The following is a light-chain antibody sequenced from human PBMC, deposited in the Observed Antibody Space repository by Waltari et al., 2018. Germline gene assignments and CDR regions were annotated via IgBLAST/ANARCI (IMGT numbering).Light chain of an antibody. J-gene: IGKJ1*01. V-gene: IGKV3-15*01. CDR2: GAS. Sequence: EIVMTQSPVTLSVSPGERVTLSCRASQSVSSNLAWYQQNPGQAPRLLIYGASTRATGIPARFSGSGSGTEFILTISGLQSEDSAVYYCQQYSKWPQTFGQGTKVEVK. CDR3: QQYSKWPQT. CDR1: QSVSSN.